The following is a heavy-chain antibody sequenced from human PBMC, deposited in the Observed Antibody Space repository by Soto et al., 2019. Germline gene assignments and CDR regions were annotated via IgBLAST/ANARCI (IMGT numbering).Heavy chain of an antibody. CDR2: ISAYNGNT. D-gene: IGHD3-22*01. Sequence: RASVKVSCKASGYTFTSYGISWVRQAPGQGLEWMGWISAYNGNTNYAQKLQGRVTMTTDTSTSTAYMELRSLRSDDTAVYYCARVADSSGYYTLYYFDYWGQGTLVTVSS. J-gene: IGHJ4*02. CDR3: ARVADSSGYYTLYYFDY. CDR1: GYTFTSYG. V-gene: IGHV1-18*01.